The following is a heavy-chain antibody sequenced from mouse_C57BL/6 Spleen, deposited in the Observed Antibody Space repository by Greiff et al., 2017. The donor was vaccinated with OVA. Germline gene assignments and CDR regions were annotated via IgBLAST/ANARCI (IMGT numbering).Heavy chain of an antibody. CDR1: GYTFTSYW. CDR3: ARCGTAQAPYAMDY. Sequence: QVQLQQPGAELVKPGASVKLSCKASGYTFTSYWMHWVKQRPGQGLEWIGMIHPNSGSTNYNEKFKSKATLTVDKSSSTAYMQLSSLTSEDSAVYYCARCGTAQAPYAMDYWGQGTSVTVSS. J-gene: IGHJ4*01. V-gene: IGHV1-64*01. D-gene: IGHD3-2*02. CDR2: IHPNSGST.